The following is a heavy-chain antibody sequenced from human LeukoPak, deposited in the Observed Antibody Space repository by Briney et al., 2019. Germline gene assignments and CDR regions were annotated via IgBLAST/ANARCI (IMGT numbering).Heavy chain of an antibody. CDR1: GGSITSTTYY. Sequence: SETLSLTCTVSGGSITSTTYYWGWIRQPPGKGLEWIGSIFYSGSTYYNPSLKSRVTISVETSKNQFSLKLKSVTAADTAVYYCARDPYYDYVWGSSDPWGQGTLVTVSS. CDR2: IFYSGST. D-gene: IGHD3-16*01. CDR3: ARDPYYDYVWGSSDP. V-gene: IGHV4-39*07. J-gene: IGHJ5*02.